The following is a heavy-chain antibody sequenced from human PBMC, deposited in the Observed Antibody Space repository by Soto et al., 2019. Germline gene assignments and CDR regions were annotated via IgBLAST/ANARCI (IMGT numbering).Heavy chain of an antibody. CDR3: VRCGAVARSAQDGMDV. Sequence: GESLKISCKGSGYSFTSYWISWVRQMPGKGLEWMGRIDPSDSYTNYSPSFQGHVTISADKSISTAYLQWSSLKASDTAMYYCVRCGAVARSAQDGMDVWGQGTTVTVSS. D-gene: IGHD6-19*01. CDR1: GYSFTSYW. V-gene: IGHV5-10-1*01. J-gene: IGHJ6*02. CDR2: IDPSDSYT.